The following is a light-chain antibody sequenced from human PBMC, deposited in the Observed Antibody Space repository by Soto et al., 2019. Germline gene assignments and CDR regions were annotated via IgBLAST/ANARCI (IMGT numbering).Light chain of an antibody. J-gene: IGLJ2*01. Sequence: QPASVSGSPGQSITISCTGTSSDVGGYNFVSWYQQHPGKAPKLMIYEVSNRPSGISNRFSGSKSGNTASLTISGLQAEDEADYYCSSYTSSSTRVFGGGTKLTVL. CDR2: EVS. CDR3: SSYTSSSTRV. V-gene: IGLV2-14*01. CDR1: SSDVGGYNF.